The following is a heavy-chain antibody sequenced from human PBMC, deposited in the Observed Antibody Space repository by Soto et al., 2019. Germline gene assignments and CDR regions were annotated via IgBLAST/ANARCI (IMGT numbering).Heavy chain of an antibody. CDR2: ISYDGSNK. CDR3: AKDIAAAGTGYFDY. CDR1: GFTFSSYG. Sequence: PGGSLRLSCAASGFTFSSYGMHWVRQAPGKGLEWVAVISYDGSNKYYADSVKGRFTTSRDNSKNTLYLQMNSLRAEDTAVYYCAKDIAAAGTGYFDYWGQGTLVTVSS. J-gene: IGHJ4*02. V-gene: IGHV3-30*18. D-gene: IGHD6-13*01.